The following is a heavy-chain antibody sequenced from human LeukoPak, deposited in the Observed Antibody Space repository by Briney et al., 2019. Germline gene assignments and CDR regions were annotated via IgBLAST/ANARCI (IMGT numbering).Heavy chain of an antibody. CDR3: ARVGLGDHTWGSYSFDY. CDR2: IYYTGRT. J-gene: IGHJ4*02. Sequence: PSEALSLTCTVSGDSVNTYYWSWIRQPPGKGLEWIGYIYYTGRTNYSASLKSRVFISLDTSKNQFSLGLSSVTAADTAIYYCARVGLGDHTWGSYSFDYWGQGILVTVSS. CDR1: GDSVNTYY. V-gene: IGHV4-59*02. D-gene: IGHD3-16*01.